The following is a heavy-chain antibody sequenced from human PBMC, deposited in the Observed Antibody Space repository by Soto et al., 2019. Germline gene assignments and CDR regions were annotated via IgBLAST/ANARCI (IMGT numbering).Heavy chain of an antibody. D-gene: IGHD6-13*01. CDR1: GYTFSNYA. CDR2: INAGNGDT. J-gene: IGHJ6*02. V-gene: IGHV1-3*01. Sequence: QVQLVQSGAEVKKPGASVKVSCKASGYTFSNYALYWVRQAPGQRLEWMGWINAGNGDTKYSQKFQGEVTITTDTSARTAYMELSRLRSEDTAIYYWSRDPRAAAVFYYGMDVWGQGTKVPVSS. CDR3: SRDPRAAAVFYYGMDV.